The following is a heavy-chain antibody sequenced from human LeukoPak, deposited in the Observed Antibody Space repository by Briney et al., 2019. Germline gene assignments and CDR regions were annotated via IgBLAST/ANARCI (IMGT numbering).Heavy chain of an antibody. CDR2: INPNSGGT. CDR1: GYTFTGYH. J-gene: IGHJ4*02. V-gene: IGHV1-2*02. D-gene: IGHD2-21*02. CDR3: AREPTENCGGDCYHLDY. Sequence: ASVKVSCKASGYTFTGYHMHWVRQAPGQGLEWMGWINPNSGGTNYAQKFQGRATLTRDTSISTAYMELSRLRSDDTAVYYCAREPTENCGGDCYHLDYWGQGTLVTVSS.